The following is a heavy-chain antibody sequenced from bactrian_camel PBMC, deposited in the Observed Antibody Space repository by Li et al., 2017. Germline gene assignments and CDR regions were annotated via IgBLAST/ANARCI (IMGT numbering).Heavy chain of an antibody. CDR1: GFTFSRYA. CDR3: AKEPGPGFVRMGWAPVANS. Sequence: EVQLVESGGGLVQPGGSLRLSCAASGFTFSRYAMSWVRQAPGKGLEWVSAIDSGGYSTRYLDSVKGRFTISRDNAKKTLYLQLNSLKTEDTAIYYCAKEPGPGFVRMGWAPVANSRGQGTQVTVS. D-gene: IGHD5*01. CDR2: IDSGGYST. J-gene: IGHJ6*01. V-gene: IGHV3S42*01.